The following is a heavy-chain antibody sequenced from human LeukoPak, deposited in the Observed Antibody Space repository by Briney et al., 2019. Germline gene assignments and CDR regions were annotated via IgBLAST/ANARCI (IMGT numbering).Heavy chain of an antibody. J-gene: IGHJ6*02. V-gene: IGHV3-23*01. D-gene: IGHD3-10*02. CDR2: IGSDNKP. CDR3: ARDLHYYVAMDV. Sequence: PGGSLRLSCEASGFTFTTYAMTWVRQAPGKGLEWVSSIGSDNKPHYSESVKGRFASSRDNSKSMLFLQLNSLRAEDTALYYCARDLHYYVAMDVCGQGTTVTVSS. CDR1: GFTFTTYA.